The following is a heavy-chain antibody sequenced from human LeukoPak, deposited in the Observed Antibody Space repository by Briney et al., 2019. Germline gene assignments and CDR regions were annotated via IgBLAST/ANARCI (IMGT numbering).Heavy chain of an antibody. CDR2: IYWNDDK. J-gene: IGHJ6*02. V-gene: IGHV2-5*01. D-gene: IGHD4-17*01. CDR3: AHRRGHYGDYGYYYYGMDV. CDR1: GFSLSTSGVG. Sequence: ESGPTLVKPTQTLTLTCTFSGFSLSTSGVGVGWIRQPPGKALEWLALIYWNDDKRYSPSLKSRLTITKDTSKNQVVLTMTNMDPVDTATYYCAHRRGHYGDYGYYYYGMDVWGQGTTVTVSS.